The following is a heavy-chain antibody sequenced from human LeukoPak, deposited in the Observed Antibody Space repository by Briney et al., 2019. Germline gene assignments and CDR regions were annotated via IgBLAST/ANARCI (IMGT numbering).Heavy chain of an antibody. CDR1: GYTFTGYY. Sequence: ASVKVSCKASGYTFTGYYMHWVRQAPGQGLEWMGWINPNSGGTNYAQKFQGRVTMTRDTSISTAYMELSRLRSDDTAVYYCAREEIWGSSSDFDYWGQGTLVTVSS. CDR2: INPNSGGT. J-gene: IGHJ4*02. CDR3: AREEIWGSSSDFDY. V-gene: IGHV1-2*02. D-gene: IGHD6-6*01.